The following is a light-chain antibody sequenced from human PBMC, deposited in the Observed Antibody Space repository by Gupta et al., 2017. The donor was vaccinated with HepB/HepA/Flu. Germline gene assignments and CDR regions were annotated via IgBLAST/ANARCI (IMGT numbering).Light chain of an antibody. J-gene: IGKJ4*01. CDR2: GVS. V-gene: IGKV3-15*01. Sequence: DTVLTQSPVTLSVSPGEGVTLSCRATPSVGSDLAWYQQKPGQTPRLVIYGVSTRATGIPGRFSGRGSGTEFTLTINSLQSEDFADYYCQQYNNWPLTFGGGTKVEIK. CDR1: PSVGSD. CDR3: QQYNNWPLT.